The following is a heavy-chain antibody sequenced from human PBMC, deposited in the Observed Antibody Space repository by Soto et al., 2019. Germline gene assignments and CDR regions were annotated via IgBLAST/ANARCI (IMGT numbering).Heavy chain of an antibody. CDR3: VKDRYDILWPTNWFDP. V-gene: IGHV3-30*18. D-gene: IGHD3-9*01. CDR2: ISYDGNNK. J-gene: IGHJ5*02. Sequence: PGGSLRLSCAASGFTFSNYGMHWVRQAPGKGLEWVSVISYDGNNKYYADSVKGRFSISRDKSKNTLYLQIHSLRAEDTAVYYCVKDRYDILWPTNWFDPWGQGTLVTVS. CDR1: GFTFSNYG.